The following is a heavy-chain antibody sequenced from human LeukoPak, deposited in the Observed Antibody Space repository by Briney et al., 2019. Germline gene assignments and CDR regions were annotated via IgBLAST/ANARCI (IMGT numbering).Heavy chain of an antibody. D-gene: IGHD6-6*01. J-gene: IGHJ6*03. CDR3: ARTALEVYEGYHYYYMDV. CDR2: IYTSGST. CDR1: GGSISSGSYY. Sequence: SETLSLTCTVSGGSISSGSYYWSWIRQPAGKGLEWIGRIYTSGSTNYNPSLKSRVTISVDTSKNQFSLKLSSVTAADTAVYYCARTALEVYEGYHYYYMDVWGKGTTVTVSS. V-gene: IGHV4-61*02.